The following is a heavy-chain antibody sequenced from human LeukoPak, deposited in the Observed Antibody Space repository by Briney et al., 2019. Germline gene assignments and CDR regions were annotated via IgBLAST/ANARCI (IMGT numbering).Heavy chain of an antibody. V-gene: IGHV1-69*13. Sequence: ASVKVSCKASGGTFSSYAISWVRQAPGQGLEWMGGIIPIFGTANYAQKFQGRVTITADESTSTAYMELSSLRSEDTAVYYCAGEASLTMVRGVIITFDCWGQGTLVTVSS. CDR3: AGEASLTMVRGVIITFDC. D-gene: IGHD3-10*01. J-gene: IGHJ4*02. CDR2: IIPIFGTA. CDR1: GGTFSSYA.